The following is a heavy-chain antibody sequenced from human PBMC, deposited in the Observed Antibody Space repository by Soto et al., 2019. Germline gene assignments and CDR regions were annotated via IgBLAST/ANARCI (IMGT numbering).Heavy chain of an antibody. D-gene: IGHD3-22*01. CDR3: AKHDSRDYPNSPFDY. V-gene: IGHV3-23*01. CDR1: GFTFSSYA. Sequence: EVQLLESGGGLVQPGGSLRLSCAASGFTFSSYAMSWVRQAPGRGLEWVSAISGSGATTFAADSVRGRFTISRDNSENTLSLQMNSLTAEDTAVYYCAKHDSRDYPNSPFDYWGQGTLVTVSS. J-gene: IGHJ4*02. CDR2: ISGSGATT.